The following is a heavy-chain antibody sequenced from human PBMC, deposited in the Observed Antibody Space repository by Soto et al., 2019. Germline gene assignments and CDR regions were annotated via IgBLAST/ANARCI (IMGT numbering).Heavy chain of an antibody. CDR2: ISSSSSYI. D-gene: IGHD5-18*01. CDR1: GFTFSSYS. CDR3: ARGGVGYSFADAFDI. V-gene: IGHV3-21*01. J-gene: IGHJ3*02. Sequence: EVQLVESGGGLVKPGGSLRLSCAASGFTFSSYSRNWVRQAPGKGLEWVSSISSSSSYIYYADSVKGRFTISRDNAKNSLYLQMNSLRAEDTAVYYCARGGVGYSFADAFDIWGQGTMVTVSS.